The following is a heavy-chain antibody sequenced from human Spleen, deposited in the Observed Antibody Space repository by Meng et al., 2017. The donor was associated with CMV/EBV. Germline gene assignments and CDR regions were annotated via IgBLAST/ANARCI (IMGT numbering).Heavy chain of an antibody. J-gene: IGHJ6*02. D-gene: IGHD5-12*01. V-gene: IGHV1-2*02. CDR1: GYTFTGYY. CDR2: IDPNSGGT. Sequence: ASVKVSCKALGYTFTGYYIHWVRQAPRQGLEWMGWIDPNSGGTHFAQRFQGRVTMTRDTSISTAYMELSGLRSDDTAVYYCASVDIVATIKSKYYYGMDVWGQGTTVTVSS. CDR3: ASVDIVATIKSKYYYGMDV.